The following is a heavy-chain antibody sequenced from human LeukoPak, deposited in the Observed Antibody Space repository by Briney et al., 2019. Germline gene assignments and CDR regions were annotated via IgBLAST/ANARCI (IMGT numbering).Heavy chain of an antibody. J-gene: IGHJ2*01. D-gene: IGHD3-22*01. V-gene: IGHV3-11*01. CDR3: AKSSSPMVVVVISDSYFDL. Sequence: GSLRLSCAASGFTFSDYYMSWIRQAPGKGLEWVSYISSSGSTIYYADSVKGRFTISRDNAKNSLYLQMNGLRLEDMALYYCAKSSSPMVVVVISDSYFDLWGRGTLVTVSS. CDR2: ISSSGSTI. CDR1: GFTFSDYY.